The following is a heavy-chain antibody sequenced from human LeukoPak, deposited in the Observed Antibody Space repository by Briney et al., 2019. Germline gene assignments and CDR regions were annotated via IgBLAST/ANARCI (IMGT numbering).Heavy chain of an antibody. CDR2: ISYDGSNK. CDR1: GFTFSSYD. CDR3: AKDLPRYGDYDLCLDY. V-gene: IGHV3-30*18. Sequence: GGSLRLSCAASGFTFSSYDMHWVRQAPGKGLEWVAVISYDGSNKYYADSVKGRFTISRDNSKNTLYLQMNSLRAEDTAVYYCAKDLPRYGDYDLCLDYWGQGTLVTVSS. D-gene: IGHD4-17*01. J-gene: IGHJ4*02.